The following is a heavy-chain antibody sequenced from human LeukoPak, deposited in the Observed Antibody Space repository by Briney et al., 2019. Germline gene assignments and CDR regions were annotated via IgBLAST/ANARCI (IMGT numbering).Heavy chain of an antibody. D-gene: IGHD3-3*01. J-gene: IGHJ6*02. Sequence: GGSLSLSCAASGFTFSSYAMRWVRQTPGQGLEWVSSISGSGGSTYYAESVKGRFTIARGNSKNTLFLQMNSLRVEDTAPYYCAKSVAIYFYYGLAVWGQGTTVTVSS. CDR3: AKSVAIYFYYGLAV. CDR2: ISGSGGST. CDR1: GFTFSSYA. V-gene: IGHV3-23*01.